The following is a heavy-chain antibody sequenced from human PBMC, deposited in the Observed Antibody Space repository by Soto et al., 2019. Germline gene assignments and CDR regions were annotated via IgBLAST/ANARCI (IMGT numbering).Heavy chain of an antibody. CDR3: ARGRYGDY. J-gene: IGHJ4*01. CDR1: GYTFTSYG. Sequence: QVHLVQSGAEVKKPGASVKVSCKASGYTFTSYGITWVRQAPGQGLEWMGWISAHNGNTDYAQKLQGRVIVTRDTSASTADMELRSLRTDATAVYCCARGRYGDYWGHGALVTVSS. D-gene: IGHD1-1*01. V-gene: IGHV1-18*01. CDR2: ISAHNGNT.